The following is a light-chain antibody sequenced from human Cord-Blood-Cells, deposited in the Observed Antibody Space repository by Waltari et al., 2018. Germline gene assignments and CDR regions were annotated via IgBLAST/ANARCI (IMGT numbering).Light chain of an antibody. CDR3: CSYAGSSTVV. V-gene: IGLV2-23*01. Sequence: QSALTQPASVSDSPGQSITIPCTGPSSDVGSYNLVSWYQQHPGKAPKLMIYEGSKRPSGVSNRFSGSKSGNTASLTISGLQAEDEADYYCCSYAGSSTVVFGGGTKLTVL. CDR1: SSDVGSYNL. CDR2: EGS. J-gene: IGLJ2*01.